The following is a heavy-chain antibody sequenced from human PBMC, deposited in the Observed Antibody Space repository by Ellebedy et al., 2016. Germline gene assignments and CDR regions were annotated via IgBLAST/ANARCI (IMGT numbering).Heavy chain of an antibody. CDR3: ARDGTNHAFDI. D-gene: IGHD1-14*01. CDR2: IYSGGST. V-gene: IGHV3-53*01. J-gene: IGHJ3*02. Sequence: GESLKISCAASGFTXSSNFMSWVPPAPGHFLEWVSVIYSGGSTYYADSVKGRFTISRDNSKNTLYLQMNSLRAEDTAVYYCARDGTNHAFDIWGQGTMVTVSS. CDR1: GFTXSSNF.